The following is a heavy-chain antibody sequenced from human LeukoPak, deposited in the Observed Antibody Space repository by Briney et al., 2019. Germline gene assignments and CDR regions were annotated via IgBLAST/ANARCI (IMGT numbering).Heavy chain of an antibody. CDR1: GXTFSDYY. V-gene: IGHV3-11*06. CDR3: ARDYEYSYGLGYYYGMDV. CDR2: ISSSSSYT. Sequence: GGSLRLSCAASGXTFSDYYMSWIRQAPGKGLEWVSYISSSSSYTNYADPVKGRFTISRDNAKNSLYLQMNSLRAEDTAVYYCARDYEYSYGLGYYYGMDVWGQGTTVTVSS. D-gene: IGHD5-18*01. J-gene: IGHJ6*02.